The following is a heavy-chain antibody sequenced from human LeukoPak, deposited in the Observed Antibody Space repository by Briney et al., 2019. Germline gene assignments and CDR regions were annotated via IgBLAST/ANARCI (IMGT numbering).Heavy chain of an antibody. J-gene: IGHJ5*02. CDR2: IIPILGIA. D-gene: IGHD6-13*01. V-gene: IGHV1-69*04. Sequence: GASVKVSCKASGGTFSSYAISWVRQAPGQGLEWMGRIIPILGIANYAQKFQGRVTITADKSTSTAYMELSSLRSEDTAVYYCARPPDSSSWYEIWFDPWGQGTLVTVSS. CDR1: GGTFSSYA. CDR3: ARPPDSSSWYEIWFDP.